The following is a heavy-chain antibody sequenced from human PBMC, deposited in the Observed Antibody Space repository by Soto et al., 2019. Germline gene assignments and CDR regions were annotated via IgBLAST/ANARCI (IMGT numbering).Heavy chain of an antibody. Sequence: SETLSLTCTVSGDSIISYSWSWIRQPPWKGLEWIGNIHYNGNTKYSPSLKSRVTMSVDTSKNHFSLKLISVTTADTAVYFCAREGNLGRWIQPLDCWGQGTLVTVSS. V-gene: IGHV4-59*01. CDR1: GDSIISYS. CDR3: AREGNLGRWIQPLDC. D-gene: IGHD2-2*03. CDR2: IHYNGNT. J-gene: IGHJ4*02.